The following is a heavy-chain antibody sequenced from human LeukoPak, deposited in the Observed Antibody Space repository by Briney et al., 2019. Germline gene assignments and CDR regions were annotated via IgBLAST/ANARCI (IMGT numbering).Heavy chain of an antibody. CDR1: GFTFSSYS. Sequence: GGSLRLSCAASGFTFSSYSMNWVRQAPGKGLEWVAIIWYDGSNTYFAESVMGRFSISKDNFKNIVYLQMNSLKIEDTGVYYCARAGIVNALDYWGQGAQVTVSS. CDR3: ARAGIVNALDY. J-gene: IGHJ4*02. V-gene: IGHV3-33*08. D-gene: IGHD2/OR15-2a*01. CDR2: IWYDGSNT.